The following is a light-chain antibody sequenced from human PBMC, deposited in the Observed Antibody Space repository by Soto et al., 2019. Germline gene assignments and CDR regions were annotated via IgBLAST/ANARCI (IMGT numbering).Light chain of an antibody. V-gene: IGKV1-27*01. Sequence: DIQMTQSPSSLSASVGDRVTITCRASQGISNYLAWYQQKPGKVPKRLIYAASTLQSGVPSRFSGSGSGSDFTLTISSLQPEDVATDYCEKYNSCSQTVGKGTKVESK. CDR3: EKYNSCSQT. CDR2: AAS. CDR1: QGISNY. J-gene: IGKJ1*01.